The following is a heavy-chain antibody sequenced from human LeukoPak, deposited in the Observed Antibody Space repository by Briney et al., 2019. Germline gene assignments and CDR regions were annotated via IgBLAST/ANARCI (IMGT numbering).Heavy chain of an antibody. CDR2: INPNSGGT. CDR3: ARDRYMATILFDP. D-gene: IGHD5-24*01. CDR1: GYTFSIYG. J-gene: IGHJ5*02. Sequence: ASVKVSCKASGYTFSIYGFSWVRQAPGQGLEWVGWINPNSGGTNYAQKFQGRVTMTRDTSISTAYMELSRLRSDDTAVYYCARDRYMATILFDPWGQGTLVTVSS. V-gene: IGHV1-2*02.